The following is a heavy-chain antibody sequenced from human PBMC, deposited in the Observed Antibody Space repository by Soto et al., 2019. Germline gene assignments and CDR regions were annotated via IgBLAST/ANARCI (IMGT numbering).Heavy chain of an antibody. CDR2: IWYDGSKN. V-gene: IGHV3-33*01. CDR1: GFTFSSFG. J-gene: IGHJ3*02. CDR3: ARKGPPRDAFDI. Sequence: HPGGSLRLSCAASGFTFSSFGMHWVRQAPGKGLEWVAVIWYDGSKNYYIDSVKGRFTVSRDHSKNTLYVQMNNLRVEDTAIYYSARKGPPRDAFDIWGQGTKVTVSS.